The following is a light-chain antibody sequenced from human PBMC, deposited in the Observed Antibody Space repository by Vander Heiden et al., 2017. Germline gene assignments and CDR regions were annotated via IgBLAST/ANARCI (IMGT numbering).Light chain of an antibody. CDR3: QQSDSTPRT. V-gene: IGKV1-39*01. Sequence: DIQMTQSPSSLSASVGDRVTITCRASQSISSYLNWYQQKPGKAPKLLIYAASSLQSAVPSRFSGSGSVTHFTLTISSLQPADLAPYYSQQSDSTPRTFGQGTKVELK. CDR1: QSISSY. J-gene: IGKJ1*01. CDR2: AAS.